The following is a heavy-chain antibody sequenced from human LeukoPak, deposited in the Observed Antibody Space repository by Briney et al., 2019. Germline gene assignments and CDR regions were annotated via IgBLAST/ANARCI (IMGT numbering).Heavy chain of an antibody. CDR1: GYIFTGYY. CDR2: INPNSGGT. CDR3: ARGGYYYDSSGYGADY. Sequence: RASVKVSCKTSGYIFTGYYMHWVRQAPGQGLEWMGWINPNSGGTNYAQKFQGRVTMTRDTSISTAYMELSRLRSDDTAVYYCARGGYYYDSSGYGADYWGQGTLVTVSS. D-gene: IGHD3-22*01. J-gene: IGHJ4*02. V-gene: IGHV1-2*02.